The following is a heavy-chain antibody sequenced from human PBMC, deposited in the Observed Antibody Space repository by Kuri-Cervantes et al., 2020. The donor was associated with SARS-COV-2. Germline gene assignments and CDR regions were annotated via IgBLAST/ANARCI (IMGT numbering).Heavy chain of an antibody. CDR3: AKDQFRTIVVVTTPGDAFDI. D-gene: IGHD3-22*01. CDR1: GFTFSSYG. CDR2: IRYDGSNK. J-gene: IGHJ3*02. Sequence: GESLKISWAASGFTFSSYGMHWVRQAPGKGLEWVAFIRYDGSNKYYADSVEGRFTISRDNSKNTLYLQMNSLRAEDTAVYYCAKDQFRTIVVVTTPGDAFDIWGQGTMVTVSS. V-gene: IGHV3-30*02.